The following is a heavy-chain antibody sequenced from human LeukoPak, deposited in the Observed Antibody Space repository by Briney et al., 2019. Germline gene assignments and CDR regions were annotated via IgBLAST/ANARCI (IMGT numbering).Heavy chain of an antibody. V-gene: IGHV1-46*01. CDR1: GYTFTRYY. CDR2: INPSGGST. D-gene: IGHD7-27*01. J-gene: IGHJ6*02. Sequence: ASVNVSCKASGYTFTRYYMHWVRQAPGQGLEWMGIINPSGGSTSYAQKFQGRVTMTRDTSTSTVYMELSSLRSEDTAVYYCARVTGDMFWYYYYYGMDVWGQGTTVTVSS. CDR3: ARVTGDMFWYYYYYGMDV.